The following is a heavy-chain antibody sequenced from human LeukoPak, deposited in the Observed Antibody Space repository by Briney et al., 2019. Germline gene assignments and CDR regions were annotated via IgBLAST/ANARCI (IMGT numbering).Heavy chain of an antibody. J-gene: IGHJ5*02. CDR2: TYYRSKCYN. V-gene: IGHV6-1*01. CDR1: GDSVSSNSAA. Sequence: SQTLSLTCAISGDSVSSNSAAWNWIRQSPSRGLEWLGRTYYRSKCYNDYAVSVQSRITINPDTSKNQFSLQLNSVPPEDTAVYYCARDRASGSYYLGWFDPWGQGTLVTVSS. D-gene: IGHD3-10*01. CDR3: ARDRASGSYYLGWFDP.